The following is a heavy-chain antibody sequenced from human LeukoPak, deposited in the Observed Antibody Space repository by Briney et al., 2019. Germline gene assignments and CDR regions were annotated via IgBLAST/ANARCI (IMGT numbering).Heavy chain of an antibody. J-gene: IGHJ6*03. Sequence: SETLSLTCAVSGGSISSSNWWSWVRQPPGKGLEWIGEIYHSGSTNYNPSLKSRVTISVDKSKNQFSLKLSSVTVADTAVYYCARVLRGMVGGYYNYYYMDVWGKGTTVTVSS. CDR3: ARVLRGMVGGYYNYYYMDV. CDR1: GGSISSSNW. V-gene: IGHV4-4*02. CDR2: IYHSGST. D-gene: IGHD3-10*01.